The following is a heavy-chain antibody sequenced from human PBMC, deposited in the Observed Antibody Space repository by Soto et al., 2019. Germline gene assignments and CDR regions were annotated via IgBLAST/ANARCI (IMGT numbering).Heavy chain of an antibody. J-gene: IGHJ4*02. CDR1: GRSISSVSYY. D-gene: IGHD2-15*01. CDR2: IYYSGST. Sequence: PSETLSLTCTVSGRSISSVSYYWSWIRQPPGKGLEWIGYIYYSGSTYYNPSLRSRVTISVDTSKNQFSLKLSSVTAADTAVYYCARYGSGECNRGSCYSPFDYWGQGTLVTVSS. CDR3: ARYGSGECNRGSCYSPFDY. V-gene: IGHV4-30-4*01.